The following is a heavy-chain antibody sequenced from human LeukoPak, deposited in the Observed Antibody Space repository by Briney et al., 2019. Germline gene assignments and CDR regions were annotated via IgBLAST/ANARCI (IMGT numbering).Heavy chain of an antibody. V-gene: IGHV3-66*01. D-gene: IGHD3-16*01. CDR1: GFTVSSNY. CDR3: AKDPMIDPQETVFDY. CDR2: IYSGGST. J-gene: IGHJ4*02. Sequence: GGSLRLSCAASGFTVSSNYMSWVRQAPGKGLEWVSVIYSGGSTYYADSVKGRFTISRDNSKNTLYLQMNSLRAEDTAVYYCAKDPMIDPQETVFDYWGQGTLVTVSS.